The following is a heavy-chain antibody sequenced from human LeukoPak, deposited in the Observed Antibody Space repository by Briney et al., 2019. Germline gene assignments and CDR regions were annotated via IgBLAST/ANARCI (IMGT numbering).Heavy chain of an antibody. J-gene: IGHJ4*02. CDR2: IYSGGGT. CDR3: ARDNMGSYDY. D-gene: IGHD1-26*01. V-gene: IGHV3-66*01. Sequence: GGSLRLSCAASGFIISSNYMTWVRQAPGKGLEWVSVIYSGGGTYNADSVKGRFTISRDISKNTLYLQMNSLKSEDTAVYYCARDNMGSYDYWGQGALVTVSS. CDR1: GFIISSNY.